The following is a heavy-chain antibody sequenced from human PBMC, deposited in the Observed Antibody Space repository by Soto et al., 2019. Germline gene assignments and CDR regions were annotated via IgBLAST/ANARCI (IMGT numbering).Heavy chain of an antibody. CDR1: GFIFSNYA. CDR3: AKEQYFDWLPSDGMDV. D-gene: IGHD3-9*01. Sequence: PGGSLRLSCAASGFIFSNYALHWVRQAPGKGLEWVAVISYDGSNKGYADSVKGRFTISRDNSKNTLYLQMNSLRAEDTAVYYCAKEQYFDWLPSDGMDVWGQGTTVTVSS. CDR2: ISYDGSNK. V-gene: IGHV3-30-3*01. J-gene: IGHJ6*02.